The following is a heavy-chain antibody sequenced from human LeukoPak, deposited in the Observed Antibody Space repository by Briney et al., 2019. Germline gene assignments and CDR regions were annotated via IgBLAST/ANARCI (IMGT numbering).Heavy chain of an antibody. V-gene: IGHV3-23*01. CDR1: GFTFSSYA. D-gene: IGHD3-22*01. CDR3: AKAGGYYDSSGYSDY. J-gene: IGHJ4*02. CDR2: ISGSGGST. Sequence: GGSLRLSCAASGFTFSSYAMSWVRQAPGKGLEWVSAISGSGGSTYCADSVKGRFTISRDNSKNTLYLQMNSLRAEDTAVYYCAKAGGYYDSSGYSDYWGQGTLVTVSS.